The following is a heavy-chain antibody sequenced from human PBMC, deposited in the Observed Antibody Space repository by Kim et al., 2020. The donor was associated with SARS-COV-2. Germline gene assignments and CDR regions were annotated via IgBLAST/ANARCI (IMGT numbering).Heavy chain of an antibody. CDR2: ISGSGGST. CDR3: AKGGGYCSGGSCYSASFDI. Sequence: GGSLRLSCAASGFTFSSYAMSWVRQAPGKGLEWVSAISGSGGSTYYADSVKGRFTISRDNSKNTLYLQMNSLRAEDTAVYYCAKGGGYCSGGSCYSASFDIWGQGTIVTVSS. V-gene: IGHV3-23*01. D-gene: IGHD2-15*01. CDR1: GFTFSSYA. J-gene: IGHJ3*02.